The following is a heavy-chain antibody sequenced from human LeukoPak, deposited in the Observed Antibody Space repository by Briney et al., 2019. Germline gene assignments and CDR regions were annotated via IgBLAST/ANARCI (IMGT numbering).Heavy chain of an antibody. CDR1: GATFSSYA. J-gene: IGHJ2*01. Sequence: ASVKVSCKASGATFSSYAISWVRQAPGQGLEWMGGIIPIFGAANYSQKFQGRVTITADESTSTAYMELRSLRSEDTAVYYCARATGNSDHSPQEPIDLYFDLWGRGTLVTVSS. D-gene: IGHD4-23*01. CDR3: ARATGNSDHSPQEPIDLYFDL. CDR2: IIPIFGAA. V-gene: IGHV1-69*01.